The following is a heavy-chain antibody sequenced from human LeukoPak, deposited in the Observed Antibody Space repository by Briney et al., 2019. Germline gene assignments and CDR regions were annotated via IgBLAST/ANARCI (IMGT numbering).Heavy chain of an antibody. J-gene: IGHJ4*02. V-gene: IGHV3-48*02. CDR1: GFTFSTFP. D-gene: IGHD3-10*01. Sequence: GGSLRLSCAASGFTFSTFPMNWVRQAPGKGLEWVSYISTSSATIYYADSVKGRFTISRDNAQNSLYLQMNSLRDEDTAVYYCARSTPGRGVPNYYFDYWGQGTLVTVSS. CDR3: ARSTPGRGVPNYYFDY. CDR2: ISTSSATI.